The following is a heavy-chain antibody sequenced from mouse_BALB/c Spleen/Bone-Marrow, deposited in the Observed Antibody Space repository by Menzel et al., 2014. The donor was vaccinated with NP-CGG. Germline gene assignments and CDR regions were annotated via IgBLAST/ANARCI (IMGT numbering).Heavy chain of an antibody. V-gene: IGHV1S135*01. CDR2: IDPYYGGT. J-gene: IGHJ2*01. CDR1: GYSITGYN. Sequence: EVKLMESGPELEKPGASVKISCEASGYSITGYNMNWVKQSNGKSLEWIGNIDPYYGGTIYNQKFKGKATLTVDKSSNTAYMQLKSLTSEDSAVYFCARSKYPYYFDYWGQGTTLTVSS. D-gene: IGHD5-1-1*01. CDR3: ARSKYPYYFDY.